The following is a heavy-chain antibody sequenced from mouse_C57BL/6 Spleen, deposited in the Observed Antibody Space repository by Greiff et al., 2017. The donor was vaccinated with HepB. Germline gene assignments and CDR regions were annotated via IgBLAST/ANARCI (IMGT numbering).Heavy chain of an antibody. CDR3: DRRAVVATRYFDV. V-gene: IGHV1-81*01. CDR2: IYPRSGNT. D-gene: IGHD1-1*01. J-gene: IGHJ1*03. Sequence: VQLQQSGAELARPGASVKLSCKASGYTFTSYGISWVKQRTGQGLEWIGEIYPRSGNTYSNEKFKGKATLTAAKSSSTACMELRRLTSEDSAVYFCDRRAVVATRYFDVWGTGTTVTVSS. CDR1: GYTFTSYG.